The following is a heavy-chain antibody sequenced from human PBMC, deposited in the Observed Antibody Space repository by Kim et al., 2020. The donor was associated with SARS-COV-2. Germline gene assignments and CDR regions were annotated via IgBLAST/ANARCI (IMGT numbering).Heavy chain of an antibody. J-gene: IGHJ4*02. Sequence: SVKVSCKASGGTLNKYDITWVRQPPGQGLEWMGGIITVFGTVKYAQKFQGRITITTDESTTTGYMELSSLRSDDTAVYYCARGASLLVSPCDYWGQGTLVTVSS. CDR3: ARGASLLVSPCDY. CDR1: GGTLNKYD. CDR2: IITVFGTV. V-gene: IGHV1-69*05. D-gene: IGHD6-13*01.